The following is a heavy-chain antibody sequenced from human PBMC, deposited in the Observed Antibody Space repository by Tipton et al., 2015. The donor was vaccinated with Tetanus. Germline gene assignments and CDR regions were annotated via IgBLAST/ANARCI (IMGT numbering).Heavy chain of an antibody. CDR3: ARAVIEAAGAYGDY. J-gene: IGHJ4*02. CDR1: GFTLSDYY. V-gene: IGHV3-11*01. Sequence: SLRLSCAASGFTLSDYYMSWIRQAPGKGLEWLSYISSSGATINYADSVKGRFTLSRDTAKNSLYLLMDSLRADDTAVYYCARAVIEAAGAYGDYWGQGTLVTVSS. CDR2: ISSSGATI. D-gene: IGHD6-13*01.